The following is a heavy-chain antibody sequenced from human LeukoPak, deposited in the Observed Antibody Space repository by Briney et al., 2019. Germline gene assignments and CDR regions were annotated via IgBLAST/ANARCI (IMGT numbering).Heavy chain of an antibody. CDR1: GFTFSSYG. CDR2: IRSDNSDT. CDR3: VNGESFYSDYGFDY. Sequence: AGGSLRLSCATSGFTFSSYGMNWVRQAPGKGLEWLASIRSDNSDTYYADSVKGRFTISRDNSKNTLYLQMNNLRVEDTAVFYCVNGESFYSDYGFDYWGQGTLVTVSS. D-gene: IGHD4-11*01. J-gene: IGHJ4*02. V-gene: IGHV3-30*02.